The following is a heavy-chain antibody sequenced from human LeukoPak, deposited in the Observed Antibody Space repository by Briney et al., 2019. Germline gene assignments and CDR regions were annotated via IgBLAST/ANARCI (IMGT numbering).Heavy chain of an antibody. CDR2: INPNSGGT. J-gene: IGHJ4*01. D-gene: IGHD3-22*01. CDR1: GYTFTGYY. Sequence: GASVKVSCKASGYTFTGYYIHWVREAPGQGLEWMGWINPNSGGTNYAQKFQGRVTMTRDTSISTAYMELSRLRSDDTAVYYCARVYDSSGDYPFGYDYWGPEGLGTVSS. V-gene: IGHV1-2*02. CDR3: ARVYDSSGDYPFGYDY.